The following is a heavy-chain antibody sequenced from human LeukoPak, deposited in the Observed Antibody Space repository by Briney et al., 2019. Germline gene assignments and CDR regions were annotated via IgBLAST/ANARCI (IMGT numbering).Heavy chain of an antibody. D-gene: IGHD3-22*01. CDR2: ISSSSSYT. Sequence: PGRSLRLSCAASGFTFSDYYMSWIRQAPGKGLEWVTYISSSSSYTNYADSVKGRFTISRDNAKNSLYLQMNSLRAEDTAVYYCARVPIIDYYDSSGYYFYFDYWGQGTLVTVSS. CDR1: GFTFSDYY. CDR3: ARVPIIDYYDSSGYYFYFDY. V-gene: IGHV3-11*05. J-gene: IGHJ4*02.